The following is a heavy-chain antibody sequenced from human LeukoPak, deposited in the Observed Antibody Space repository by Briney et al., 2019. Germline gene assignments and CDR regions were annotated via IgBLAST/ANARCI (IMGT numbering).Heavy chain of an antibody. CDR1: GYTFTGYY. V-gene: IGHV1-2*02. CDR3: ARAEYSSNWYEPAGSYFDY. CDR2: INPNSGGA. D-gene: IGHD6-13*01. J-gene: IGHJ4*02. Sequence: SVSPSSTASGYTFTGYYIRWVRQAPGQGLEWMGWINPNSGGANFAQKFQGRVTMTRETSISTAYMELSRLRSDDTAVYYCARAEYSSNWYEPAGSYFDYWGQG.